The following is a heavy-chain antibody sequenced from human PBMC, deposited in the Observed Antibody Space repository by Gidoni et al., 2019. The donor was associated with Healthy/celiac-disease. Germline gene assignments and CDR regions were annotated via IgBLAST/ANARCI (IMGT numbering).Heavy chain of an antibody. D-gene: IGHD2-2*01. J-gene: IGHJ6*02. CDR2: IIPIFGTA. Sequence: QVQLVQSGAEVKKPWSSVKVSCKSSGGTFSSYAISWVRQAPGQGLEWMGGIIPIFGTANYAQKFQGRVTITADESTSTAYMELSSLRSEDTAVYYCATQGCSSTSCYSGGMDVWGQGTTVTVSS. CDR3: ATQGCSSTSCYSGGMDV. V-gene: IGHV1-69*01. CDR1: GGTFSSYA.